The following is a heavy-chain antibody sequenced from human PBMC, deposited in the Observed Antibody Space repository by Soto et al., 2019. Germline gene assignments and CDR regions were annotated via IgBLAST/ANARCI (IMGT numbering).Heavy chain of an antibody. J-gene: IGHJ4*02. D-gene: IGHD3-22*01. CDR2: INHSGST. Sequence: SETLSLTCTVSGGSISSSTYYWSWIRQPPGKGLEWIGEINHSGSTNYNPSLKSRVTISVDTSKNQFSLKLSSVTAADTAVYYCARDSDSGYYDSSGYYHNWGQGTLVTVSS. CDR3: ARDSDSGYYDSSGYYHN. V-gene: IGHV4-39*07. CDR1: GGSISSSTYY.